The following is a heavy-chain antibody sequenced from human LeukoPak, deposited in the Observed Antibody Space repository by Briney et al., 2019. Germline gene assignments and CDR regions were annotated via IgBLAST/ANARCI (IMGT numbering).Heavy chain of an antibody. CDR3: ATAPLPLDY. CDR1: GGTFSSYA. J-gene: IGHJ4*02. V-gene: IGHV1-69*04. Sequence: SVKVSCKASGGTFSSYAISWVRQAPGQGLEWMGRIIPILGIANYAQKFQGRVTMTEDTSTDTAYMELSSLRSEDTAVYYCATAPLPLDYWGQGTLVTVSS. CDR2: IIPILGIA.